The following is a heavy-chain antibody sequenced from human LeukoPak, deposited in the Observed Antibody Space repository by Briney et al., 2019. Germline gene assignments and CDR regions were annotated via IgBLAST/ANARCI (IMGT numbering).Heavy chain of an antibody. Sequence: GASVKVSCKASGYTFTSYGISWVRQAPGQGLEWMGGIIPIFGTANYAQKFQGRVTITADESTSTAYMELSSLRSEDTAVYYCARVVVRGVPTPTRDYYYGMDVWGQGTTVTVSS. CDR3: ARVVVRGVPTPTRDYYYGMDV. D-gene: IGHD3-10*01. CDR1: GYTFTSYG. CDR2: IIPIFGTA. V-gene: IGHV1-69*13. J-gene: IGHJ6*02.